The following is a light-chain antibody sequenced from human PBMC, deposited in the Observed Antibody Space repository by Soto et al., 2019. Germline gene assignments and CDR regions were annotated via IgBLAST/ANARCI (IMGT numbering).Light chain of an antibody. CDR1: SSDVGGCNY. Sequence: QSVLTQPASVSGSPGQSITISCTGTSSDVGGCNYVSWYQQHPGKAPKLMIYEVSNRPSGVSNRFSGSKSGNTASLTISGLQAEDEADYYCCSYASTITYVFGTGTKLTVL. J-gene: IGLJ1*01. CDR3: CSYASTITYV. CDR2: EVS. V-gene: IGLV2-14*01.